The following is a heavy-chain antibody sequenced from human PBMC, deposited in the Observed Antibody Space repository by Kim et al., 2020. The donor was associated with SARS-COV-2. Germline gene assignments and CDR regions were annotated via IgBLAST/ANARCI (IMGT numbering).Heavy chain of an antibody. Sequence: QKFQGRVTITADESTSTAYMELSSLRSEDTAVYYCARGLRGLPLYYGMDVWGQGTTVTVSS. D-gene: IGHD5-12*01. V-gene: IGHV1-69*01. J-gene: IGHJ6*02. CDR3: ARGLRGLPLYYGMDV.